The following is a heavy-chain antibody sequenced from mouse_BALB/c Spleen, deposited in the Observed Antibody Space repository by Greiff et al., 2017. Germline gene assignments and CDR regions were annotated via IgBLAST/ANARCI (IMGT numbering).Heavy chain of an antibody. CDR2: IYPGNGDT. V-gene: IGHV1-12*01. CDR3: GRVGDYEDWIAY. CDR1: GYTFTSYN. J-gene: IGHJ3*01. D-gene: IGHD2-13*01. Sequence: QVQLQQPGAELVKPGASVKMSCKASGYTFTSYNMHWVKQTPGQGLEWIGAIYPGNGDTSYNQKFKGKATLTADKSSSTAYMQLSSLTSEDSAVYYYGRVGDYEDWIAYWGQGTLVTVSA.